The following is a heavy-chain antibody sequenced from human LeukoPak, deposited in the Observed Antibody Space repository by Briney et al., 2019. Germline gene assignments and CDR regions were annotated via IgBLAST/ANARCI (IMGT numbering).Heavy chain of an antibody. V-gene: IGHV1-69*13. J-gene: IGHJ6*02. CDR2: IIPIFGTA. D-gene: IGHD6-6*01. CDR1: GGTFSSYA. CDR3: ATRSSSALYYYYGMDV. Sequence: SVKVSCKASGGTFSSYAISWVRQAPGQGLEWMGGIIPIFGTANYAQKFQGRVTITADESTSTAYMELSSLRSEDTAVYYCATRSSSALYYYYGMDVWGQGTRSPSP.